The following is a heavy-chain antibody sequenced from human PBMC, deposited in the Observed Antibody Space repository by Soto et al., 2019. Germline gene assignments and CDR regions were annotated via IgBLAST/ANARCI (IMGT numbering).Heavy chain of an antibody. D-gene: IGHD3-10*01. V-gene: IGHV1-8*01. J-gene: IGHJ6*02. CDR2: MNPNSGNT. CDR3: VFFGRRHYYYYGMDV. CDR1: GYTFTSYD. Sequence: ASVKVSCKASGYTFTSYDINWVRQATGQGLEWMGWMNPNSGNTGYAQKFQGRVTMTRNTSISTAYMELSSLRSEDTAVYYCVFFGRRHYYYYGMDVWGQGTTVTVSS.